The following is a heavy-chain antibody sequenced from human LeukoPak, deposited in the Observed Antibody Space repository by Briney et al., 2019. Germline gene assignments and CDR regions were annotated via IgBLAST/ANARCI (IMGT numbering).Heavy chain of an antibody. CDR2: ISSSSSYI. J-gene: IGHJ4*02. Sequence: GGSLRLSCAASGFTFSSYSMNWVRQAPGKGLEWVSSISSSSSYIYYADSVKGRFTISRDNAKNSLYLQMNSLRAEGTAVYYCARVVSDEAEDDYWGQGTLVTVSS. CDR1: GFTFSSYS. D-gene: IGHD6-6*01. V-gene: IGHV3-21*01. CDR3: ARVVSDEAEDDY.